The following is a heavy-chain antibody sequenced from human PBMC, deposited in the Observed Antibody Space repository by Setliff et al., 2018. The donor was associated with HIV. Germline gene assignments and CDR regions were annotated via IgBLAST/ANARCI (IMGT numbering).Heavy chain of an antibody. Sequence: SGPRWEPTQTLTLTCTFSGFSLSPRGMSVSWIRQPPGKALEWLARIDWDDAKYYSTSLKTRLTISKDTSKNQVVLTMTNMDPVDTATYYCARGSESLTYFDNLGPGTLVTVSS. V-gene: IGHV2-70*11. CDR2: IDWDDAK. J-gene: IGHJ4*02. CDR3: ARGSESLTYFDN. CDR1: GFSLSPRGMS. D-gene: IGHD3-10*01.